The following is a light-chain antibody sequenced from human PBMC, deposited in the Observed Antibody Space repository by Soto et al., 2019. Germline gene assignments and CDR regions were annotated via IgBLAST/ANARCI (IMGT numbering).Light chain of an antibody. Sequence: QSVLTQPASVSGSPGQSITISCTGTSSDVGGYNYVSWFQHHPGKAPKLIIYEVSYRPSGVSARFSGSKSGDTASLTISGLQAEDEADYYCSSFTNTITRYAFGTGNKLTVL. CDR3: SSFTNTITRYA. CDR2: EVS. V-gene: IGLV2-14*01. CDR1: SSDVGGYNY. J-gene: IGLJ1*01.